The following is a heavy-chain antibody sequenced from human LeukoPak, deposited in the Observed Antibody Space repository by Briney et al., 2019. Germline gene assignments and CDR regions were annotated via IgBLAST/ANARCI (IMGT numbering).Heavy chain of an antibody. CDR2: INPNSGGT. Sequence: ASVKVSCKASGYPFTDYYIHWVRQAPGQGLEWMGWINPNSGGTKYAQNFQGRVSMTRDTSITTAYMELSRLRSDDTAVYYCASLYLQAARPKDYWGQGTLVTVSS. CDR3: ASLYLQAARPKDY. J-gene: IGHJ4*02. D-gene: IGHD6-6*01. CDR1: GYPFTDYY. V-gene: IGHV1-2*02.